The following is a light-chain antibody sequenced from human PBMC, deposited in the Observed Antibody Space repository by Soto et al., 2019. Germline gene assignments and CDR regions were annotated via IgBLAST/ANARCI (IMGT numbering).Light chain of an antibody. V-gene: IGLV2-14*01. CDR1: SSDVGGYNY. CDR3: SSYTVSSTVV. Sequence: QLVLTQPASVSGSPGQSITISCTGTSSDVGGYNYVSWYQQHPGKAPKLMIYDVSNRPSGVSNRFSGSKSGNTASLTISGLQTEDEADYYCSSYTVSSTVVFGGGTKVTVL. CDR2: DVS. J-gene: IGLJ2*01.